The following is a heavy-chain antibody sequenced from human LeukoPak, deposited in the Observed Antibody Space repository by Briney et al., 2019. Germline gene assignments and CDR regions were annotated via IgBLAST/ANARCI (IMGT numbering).Heavy chain of an antibody. CDR1: GFTFSSHG. V-gene: IGHV3-48*04. Sequence: GGSLRLSCAASGFTFSSHGMNWVRQAPGKGLDWVSYISSSSSTIYYADSVKGRFTISRDNAKNSLFLQMNSLRAEDTAVYYCARGGKPPPSWGQGTLVTVSS. J-gene: IGHJ5*02. CDR2: ISSSSSTI. CDR3: ARGGKPPPS. D-gene: IGHD4-23*01.